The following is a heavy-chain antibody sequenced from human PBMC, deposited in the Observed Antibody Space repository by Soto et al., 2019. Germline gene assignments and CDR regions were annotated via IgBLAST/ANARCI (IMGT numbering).Heavy chain of an antibody. CDR3: ASRTVLFRGYYFDY. CDR2: IYYSGST. J-gene: IGHJ4*02. CDR1: GGSISSGGYY. D-gene: IGHD2-21*01. Sequence: PSETLSLTCTVSGGSISSGGYYWSWIRQHPGKGLEWIGYIYYSGSTYYNPSLKSRVTISVDTSKNRFSLKLSSVTAADTAVYYCASRTVLFRGYYFDYWGQGTLVXVSS. V-gene: IGHV4-31*03.